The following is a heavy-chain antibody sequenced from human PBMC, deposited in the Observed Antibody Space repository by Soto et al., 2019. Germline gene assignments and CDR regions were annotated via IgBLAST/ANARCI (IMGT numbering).Heavy chain of an antibody. D-gene: IGHD3-10*01. CDR1: GFTFSSYG. CDR2: ISYDGSNK. V-gene: IGHV3-30*18. J-gene: IGHJ6*02. CDR3: AKEYYLNYYYYGMDV. Sequence: QVQLVESGGGVVQPGRSLRLSCAASGFTFSSYGMHWVRQAPAKGLEWVAVISYDGSNKYYADSVKGRFTISRDNSKNTLYLQMNSLRAEDTAVYYCAKEYYLNYYYYGMDVWGQGTTVTVSS.